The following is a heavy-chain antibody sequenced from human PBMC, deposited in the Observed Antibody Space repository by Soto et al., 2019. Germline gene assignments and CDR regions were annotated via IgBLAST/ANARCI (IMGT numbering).Heavy chain of an antibody. J-gene: IGHJ5*02. CDR2: ISAYNGNT. D-gene: IGHD6-19*01. CDR3: AVAPGIAVAGPRARFDP. Sequence: ASVKVSCKASGYTFTSYGISWLRQAPGQGLEWMGWISAYNGNTNYAQKLQGRVTMTTDTSTSTAYMELRSLRSDDTAVYYCAVAPGIAVAGPRARFDPWGQGTLVTVSS. V-gene: IGHV1-18*01. CDR1: GYTFTSYG.